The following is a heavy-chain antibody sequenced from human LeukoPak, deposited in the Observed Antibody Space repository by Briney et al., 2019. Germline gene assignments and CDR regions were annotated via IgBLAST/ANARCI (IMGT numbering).Heavy chain of an antibody. CDR2: IYHSGST. CDR1: GGSISSSNW. Sequence: SETLSLTCAVSGGSISSSNWWSWVRPPPGKGLEWIGEIYHSGSTNYNPSLKSRVTISVDKSKNQFSLKLSSVTAADTAVYYCARGLLWFGELLMGGFDPWGQGTLVTVSS. CDR3: ARGLLWFGELLMGGFDP. D-gene: IGHD3-10*01. J-gene: IGHJ5*02. V-gene: IGHV4-4*02.